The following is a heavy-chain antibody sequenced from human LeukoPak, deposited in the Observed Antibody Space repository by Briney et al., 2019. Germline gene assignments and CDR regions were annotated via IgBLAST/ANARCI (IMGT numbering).Heavy chain of an antibody. Sequence: GGSLRLSCAASGFTFSSYSMNWVRQAPGKGLEWVSYISSSSSTIYYADSVKGRFTISRDNAKNSLYLQMNSLRDDDTAVNYCAMDSSSWAYYYYYMDVWGKGTTVTVSS. D-gene: IGHD6-13*01. CDR1: GFTFSSYS. CDR2: ISSSSSTI. V-gene: IGHV3-48*02. CDR3: AMDSSSWAYYYYYMDV. J-gene: IGHJ6*03.